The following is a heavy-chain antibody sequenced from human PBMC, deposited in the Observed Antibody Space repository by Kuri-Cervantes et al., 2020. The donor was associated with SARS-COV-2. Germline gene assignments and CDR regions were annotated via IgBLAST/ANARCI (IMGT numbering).Heavy chain of an antibody. J-gene: IGHJ6*03. CDR1: GFTFSNAW. CDR2: IKSKTDGGTT. V-gene: IGHV3-15*01. CDR3: TTDSITGPIMDA. D-gene: IGHD1-20*01. Sequence: ETLSLTCAASGFTFSNAWMSWVRQAPGKGLEWVGRIKSKTDGGTTDYAAPVKGRFTISRDDSKNTLYLQMNSLKTEDTAVYYCTTDSITGPIMDAWGKGTTVTVSS.